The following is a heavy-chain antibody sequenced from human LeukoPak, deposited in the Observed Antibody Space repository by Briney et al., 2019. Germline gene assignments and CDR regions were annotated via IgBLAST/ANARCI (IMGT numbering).Heavy chain of an antibody. V-gene: IGHV3-21*01. D-gene: IGHD2-21*02. CDR1: GFTFSGYS. J-gene: IGHJ4*02. CDR3: ARGVTAGDY. CDR2: LSSSGSDI. Sequence: AGGSLRLSCAASGFTFSGYSMNWVRQAPAKGLEWVSSLSSSGSDIYYADSVKGRFTISRDNAKNSLYLQMNNLRAEDTALYYCARGVTAGDYWGQGTLVTVSS.